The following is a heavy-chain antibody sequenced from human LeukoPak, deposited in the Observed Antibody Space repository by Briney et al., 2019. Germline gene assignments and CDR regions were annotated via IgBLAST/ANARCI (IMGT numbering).Heavy chain of an antibody. V-gene: IGHV4-30-2*01. CDR1: GDSISSGDYS. J-gene: IGHJ5*02. CDR2: IFHSGHS. Sequence: PSQTLSLICAVSGDSISSGDYSWSWIRQPSGKGLEWIGYIFHSGHSFYNPSLKSRITISVDKSKNQFSLRLTSVTAADTAVYYCARELWFVNAPGSWFDPWGQGTLVTVSS. D-gene: IGHD3-10*01. CDR3: ARELWFVNAPGSWFDP.